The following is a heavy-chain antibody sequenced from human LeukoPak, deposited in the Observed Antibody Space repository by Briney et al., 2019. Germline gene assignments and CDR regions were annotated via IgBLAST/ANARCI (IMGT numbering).Heavy chain of an antibody. D-gene: IGHD3-16*01. Sequence: SETLSLTCTVSGGSISSYYWSWIRQPPGKGLEWIGYIYYSGSTNYNPSLKSRVTISVDTSKNQFSLKLSSVTAADTAVYYCARHYYDYVWGSYTPFDYWGQGTWSPSPQ. J-gene: IGHJ4*02. CDR1: GGSISSYY. CDR2: IYYSGST. CDR3: ARHYYDYVWGSYTPFDY. V-gene: IGHV4-59*01.